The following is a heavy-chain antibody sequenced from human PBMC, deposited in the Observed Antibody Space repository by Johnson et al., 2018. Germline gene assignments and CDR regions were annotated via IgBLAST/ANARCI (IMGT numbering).Heavy chain of an antibody. CDR2: IKQDGSDK. CDR1: GFTFSKYW. J-gene: IGHJ3*02. V-gene: IGHV3-7*01. Sequence: EVQLVESGGGLVQPGGSLRLSCVVSGFTFSKYWMSWVRQAPGKGLEWVANIKQDGSDKGYVDSVKGRFSISRDNAKNSVYMQMNNLRVEDTAVYYCTAEWDGFDMWGQGTLVTVSS. CDR3: TAEWDGFDM.